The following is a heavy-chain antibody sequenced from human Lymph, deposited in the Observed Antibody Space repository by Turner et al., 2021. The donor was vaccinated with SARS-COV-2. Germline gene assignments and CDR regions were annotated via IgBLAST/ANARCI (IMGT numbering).Heavy chain of an antibody. CDR2: ILSGGST. CDR3: ARMGASRQQQVHGYFDY. D-gene: IGHD6-13*01. CDR1: GFTVSSNY. Sequence: VPLVESGGGLVQPGASLRISWAADGFTVSSNYMSWVRRAPGEGRVWVLVILSGGSTDNSDSVKGRFTISRDNSKNTLYLQRNSLVAEDTAVYFCARMGASRQQQVHGYFDYWGQGTLVTVSS. V-gene: IGHV3-66*01. J-gene: IGHJ4*02.